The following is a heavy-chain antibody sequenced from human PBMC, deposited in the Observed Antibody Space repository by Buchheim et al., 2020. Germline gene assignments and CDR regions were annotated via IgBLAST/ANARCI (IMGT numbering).Heavy chain of an antibody. CDR2: ISGSGGSP. J-gene: IGHJ6*02. D-gene: IGHD3-3*01. V-gene: IGHV3-23*01. Sequence: EVQLLESGGGLVQPGGSLRLSCAASGFTFSSYAMSWVRQAPGKGLEWVSAISGSGGSPYYADSVKGRFTISRENSKNNLYLQMNSLRAEDTAVYYCAKDLGGFTASYYYYGMDVWGQGTT. CDR3: AKDLGGFTASYYYYGMDV. CDR1: GFTFSSYA.